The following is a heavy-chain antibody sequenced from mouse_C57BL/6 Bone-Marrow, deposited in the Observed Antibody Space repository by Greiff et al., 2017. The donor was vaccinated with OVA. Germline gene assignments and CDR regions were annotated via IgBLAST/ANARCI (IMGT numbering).Heavy chain of an antibody. D-gene: IGHD1-1*01. Sequence: EVKLVESGGGLVQPGGSMKLSCAASGFTFSDAWMDWVRQSPEKGLEWVAEIRNKANNHATYYAESVKGRFTISRDDSKSSVYLQMNSLRAEDTGIYYCTRPIGSSREGYFDYWGQGTTLTVSS. V-gene: IGHV6-6*01. J-gene: IGHJ2*01. CDR1: GFTFSDAW. CDR3: TRPIGSSREGYFDY. CDR2: IRNKANNHAT.